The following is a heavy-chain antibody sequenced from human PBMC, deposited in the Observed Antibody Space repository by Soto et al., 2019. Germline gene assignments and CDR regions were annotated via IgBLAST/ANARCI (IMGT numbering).Heavy chain of an antibody. CDR1: GYSFTRYW. J-gene: IGHJ5*02. CDR3: AREGRLYYYESSGYAWANWFDP. CDR2: IDPSDSYT. V-gene: IGHV5-10-1*01. D-gene: IGHD3-22*01. Sequence: ECLKISCKGSGYSFTRYWISWVRQMPGKGLEWMGRIDPSDSYTNYSPSFQGHVTISADKSISTAYLQWSSLKASDTAMYYCAREGRLYYYESSGYAWANWFDPWGQGTMVTVS.